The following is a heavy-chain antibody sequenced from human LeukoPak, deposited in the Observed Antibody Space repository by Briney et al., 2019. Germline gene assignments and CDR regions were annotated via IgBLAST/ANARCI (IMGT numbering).Heavy chain of an antibody. D-gene: IGHD1-26*01. CDR1: GYTFTSYY. J-gene: IGHJ4*02. CDR2: INPSGGST. CDR3: ARDALYSGSYWGYFDY. V-gene: IGHV1-46*01. Sequence: ASVKVSCKASGYTFTSYYMHWVRQAPGQGLEWMGIINPSGGSTIYAQKFQGRVTMTRNTSTSTVYMELSSLRSEDTAVYYCARDALYSGSYWGYFDYWGQGTLVTVSS.